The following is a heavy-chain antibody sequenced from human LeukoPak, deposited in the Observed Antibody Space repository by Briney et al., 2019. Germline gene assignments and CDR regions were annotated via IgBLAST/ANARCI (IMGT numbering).Heavy chain of an antibody. CDR1: GVKYDDHA. D-gene: IGHD5-18*01. V-gene: IGHV3-9*01. Sequence: GRSLRLSCAASGVKYDDHAMHWVRQAPGKGLEWVSGITWNSGRIGYADSVRGRFTISRDNAKNSLYLQVNSLREEDTALYYCAKDRTAYSYGSIDHWGQGTLVTVSS. J-gene: IGHJ4*02. CDR3: AKDRTAYSYGSIDH. CDR2: ITWNSGRI.